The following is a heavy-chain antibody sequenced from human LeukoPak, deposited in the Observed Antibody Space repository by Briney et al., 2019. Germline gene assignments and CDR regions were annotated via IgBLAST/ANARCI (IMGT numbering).Heavy chain of an antibody. V-gene: IGHV3-30*04. J-gene: IGHJ4*02. CDR1: GFTFSSYA. Sequence: PGGSLRLSCAASGFTFSSYAMHWVRQAPGKGLEWVAVISYDGSNKYYADSVKGRFTISRDNSKNTLYLQMNSLRAEDTAVYYCASTAPSGYDSRGHFDYWGQGTLVTVSS. CDR2: ISYDGSNK. CDR3: ASTAPSGYDSRGHFDY. D-gene: IGHD5-12*01.